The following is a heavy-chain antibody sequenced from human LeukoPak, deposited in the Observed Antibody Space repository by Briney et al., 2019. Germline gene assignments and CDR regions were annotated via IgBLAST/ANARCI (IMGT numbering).Heavy chain of an antibody. CDR1: GFTFSSYA. CDR3: AKMGRAVAGPNPRYYFDY. V-gene: IGHV3-23*01. CDR2: ISGSGGST. J-gene: IGHJ4*02. D-gene: IGHD6-19*01. Sequence: AGGSLRLSCAASGFTFSSYAMSWVRQAPGKGLGWVSAISGSGGSTYYADSVKGRFTISRDNSKNTLYLQMNSLRAEDTAVYYCAKMGRAVAGPNPRYYFDYWGQGTLVTVSS.